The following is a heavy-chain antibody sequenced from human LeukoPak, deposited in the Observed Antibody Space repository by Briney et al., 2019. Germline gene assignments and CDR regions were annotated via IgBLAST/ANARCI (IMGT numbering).Heavy chain of an antibody. D-gene: IGHD6-25*01. CDR1: GLTFSSYA. CDR2: ISGNNDST. Sequence: GGSLRLSRAASGLTFSSYAMSWVRQPPRKGLDWVSAISGNNDSTYYADSVKGRFTISRDNSKNTLYLQMNSLRAEDTAVYYCAKASAAVYFDYWGQRTLVAVSS. CDR3: AKASAAVYFDY. V-gene: IGHV3-23*01. J-gene: IGHJ4*02.